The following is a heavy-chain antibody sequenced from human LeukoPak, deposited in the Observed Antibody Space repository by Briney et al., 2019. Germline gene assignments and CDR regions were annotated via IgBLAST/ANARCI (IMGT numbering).Heavy chain of an antibody. Sequence: GGSLRLSCAASGFTFTNYWMSWARQAPGKGLEWVANLNQDGSEPHYVDSVKGRFTISRDNANNFLYLQMNSLRAEDTAVYYCATETNGRHYDYWGQGTLLTVSS. CDR1: GFTFTNYW. V-gene: IGHV3-7*01. CDR2: LNQDGSEP. D-gene: IGHD1-14*01. CDR3: ATETNGRHYDY. J-gene: IGHJ4*02.